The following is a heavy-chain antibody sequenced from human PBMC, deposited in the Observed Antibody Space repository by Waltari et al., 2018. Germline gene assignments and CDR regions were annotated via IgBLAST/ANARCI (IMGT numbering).Heavy chain of an antibody. V-gene: IGHV3-9*01. J-gene: IGHJ4*02. CDR1: GFTFDDYA. CDR2: ISWKSGSI. Sequence: EVQLVESGGGLVQPGRSLRLSCAASGFTFDDYAMHWVRQAPGKGLEWVSGISWKSGSIGYADSVKGRFTISRDNAKNSLYLQMNSLRAEDTALYYCAKDDPAVWGQGTLVTVSS. CDR3: AKDDPAV.